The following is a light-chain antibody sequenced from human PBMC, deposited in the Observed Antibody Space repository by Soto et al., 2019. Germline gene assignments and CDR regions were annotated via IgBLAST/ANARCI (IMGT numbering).Light chain of an antibody. V-gene: IGLV2-14*01. J-gene: IGLJ1*01. CDR3: SSYTNSSTLV. Sequence: QSVLTQPASVSGSPGQSITISCTGTSSDIGAYDYVSWYQQHPGKAPKLMIFDVSNRPSGVSNRFSGSKSGHTASLTISGLQAEDEADYYCSSYTNSSTLVFGTGTKLTVL. CDR2: DVS. CDR1: SSDIGAYDY.